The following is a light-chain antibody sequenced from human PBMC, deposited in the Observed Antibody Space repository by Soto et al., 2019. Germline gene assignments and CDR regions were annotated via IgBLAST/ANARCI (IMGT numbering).Light chain of an antibody. CDR2: GAS. CDR1: QSVTSNY. V-gene: IGKV3-20*01. Sequence: EIVLTQSPGTLSLSPGERATLSCGASQSVTSNYLAWYQQKPGQAPRLLIFGASIRVTGIPDRFIGSGSGTDFTLPISRLEPEDFATYYCQQYYRFPLPFGGGTKVEIK. CDR3: QQYYRFPLP. J-gene: IGKJ4*01.